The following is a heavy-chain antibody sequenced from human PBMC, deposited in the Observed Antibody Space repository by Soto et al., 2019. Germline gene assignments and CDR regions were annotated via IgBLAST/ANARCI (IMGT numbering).Heavy chain of an antibody. V-gene: IGHV4-39*01. CDR3: ARHFVVVVIKGWVY. CDR1: GGSIDRSNYY. D-gene: IGHD2-15*01. CDR2: TYYNGNA. Sequence: QLQLQESGPGLVKPSETLSITCNVSGGSIDRSNYYWDWLRQPPGKGLEWIGTTYYNGNAYYNPSLRSRVAMSFDTSKHQFALKLISVTAADTAVYYGARHFVVVVIKGWVYWVQGKLVTVSS. J-gene: IGHJ4*02.